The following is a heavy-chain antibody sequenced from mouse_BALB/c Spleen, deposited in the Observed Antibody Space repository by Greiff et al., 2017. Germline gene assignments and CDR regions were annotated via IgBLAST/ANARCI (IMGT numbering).Heavy chain of an antibody. CDR3: AKSNYYEDYYAMDY. V-gene: IGHV2-5-1*01. CDR2: IWRGGST. J-gene: IGHJ4*01. CDR1: GFSLTSYG. D-gene: IGHD1-1*01. Sequence: VQLQESGPSLVQPSQSLSITCTVSGFSLTSYGVHWVRQSPGKGLEWLGVIWRGGSTDYNAAFMSRLSITKDNSKSQVFFKMNSLQADDTAIYYCAKSNYYEDYYAMDYWGQGTSVTVSS.